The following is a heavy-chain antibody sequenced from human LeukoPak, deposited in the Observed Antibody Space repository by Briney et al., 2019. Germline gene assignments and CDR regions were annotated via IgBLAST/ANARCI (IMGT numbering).Heavy chain of an antibody. CDR3: ARGDRDYYDSSGYYAPNDY. CDR1: GFTFSSYW. Sequence: GGFLRLSCAASGFTFSSYWMSWVRQAPGKGLEWVANIKQDGSEKYYVDSVKGRFTISRDNAKNSLYLQMNSLRAEDTAVYYCARGDRDYYDSSGYYAPNDYWGQGTLVTVSS. J-gene: IGHJ4*02. V-gene: IGHV3-7*01. CDR2: IKQDGSEK. D-gene: IGHD3-22*01.